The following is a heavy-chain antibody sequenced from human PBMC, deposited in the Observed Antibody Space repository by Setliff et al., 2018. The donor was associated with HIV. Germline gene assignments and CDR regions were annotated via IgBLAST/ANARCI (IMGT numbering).Heavy chain of an antibody. CDR2: MHYSKST. CDR3: ARGGTSSNWFGP. D-gene: IGHD2-2*01. V-gene: IGHV4-39*07. J-gene: IGHJ5*02. Sequence: KPSETLSLTCTVSDGSVSSTGYSWGWIRQAPGKGLEWSGSMHYSKSTYYNPSLNGRVTISLDTSKNQFSLKLTSVTAADTAVYYCARGGTSSNWFGPWGQGTLVTVSS. CDR1: DGSVSSTGYS.